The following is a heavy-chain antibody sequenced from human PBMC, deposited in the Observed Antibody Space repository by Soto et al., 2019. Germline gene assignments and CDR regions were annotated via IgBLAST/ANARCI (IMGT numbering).Heavy chain of an antibody. D-gene: IGHD2-2*01. CDR3: VRDTMRASAAASLDY. CDR2: ISVSGNII. Sequence: PGGSLRLSXAASGFTFSTYEFNWVRQAPGRGLEWISYISVSGNIIKYAESVKGRFTISRDNAENSLHLHTSNLRVDDTALYFCVRDTMRASAAASLDYWGQGTQVTVSS. V-gene: IGHV3-48*03. J-gene: IGHJ4*02. CDR1: GFTFSTYE.